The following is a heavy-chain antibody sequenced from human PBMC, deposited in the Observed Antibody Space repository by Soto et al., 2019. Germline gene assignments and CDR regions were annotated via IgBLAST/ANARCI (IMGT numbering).Heavy chain of an antibody. Sequence: GGSLRLSCAASGFTFSNYAMSWVRQAPGKGLEWVSAIRASVGSTYYTDSVKGRFTISRDNSKNTLYLQMNSLRAEDTAVYYCAKGGQSYDYWGQGTLVTVSS. D-gene: IGHD3-10*01. V-gene: IGHV3-23*01. CDR1: GFTFSNYA. CDR2: IRASVGST. CDR3: AKGGQSYDY. J-gene: IGHJ4*02.